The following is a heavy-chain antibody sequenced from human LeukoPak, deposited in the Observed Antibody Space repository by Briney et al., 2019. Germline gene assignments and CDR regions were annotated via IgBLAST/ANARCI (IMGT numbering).Heavy chain of an antibody. J-gene: IGHJ4*02. D-gene: IGHD6-13*01. CDR2: ISSSSSYI. V-gene: IGHV3-21*01. CDR1: GFTFSSYS. Sequence: GGSLRLSCAASGFTFSSYSMNWVRQAPGKGLEWVSSISSSSSYIYYADSVKGRFTISRDNAKNSLYLQMNSLRAEDTAVYYCASRPDYSSSTDYWGQGTLVTVSS. CDR3: ASRPDYSSSTDY.